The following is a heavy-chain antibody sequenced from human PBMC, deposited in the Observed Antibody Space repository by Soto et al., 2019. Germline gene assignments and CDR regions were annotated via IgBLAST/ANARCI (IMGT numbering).Heavy chain of an antibody. D-gene: IGHD7-27*01. Sequence: QVQLVESGGGVVQPGRSLRLSCAASEVTFSFYGMHWVGQAPGKGLEWVGVISYDGSNKYYADSVKGRFTISRDNSKNTLYLQMNSLRAEDTAVYYCAKDLGHGGRGAFYIWGQGTMVTVSS. CDR3: AKDLGHGGRGAFYI. CDR1: EVTFSFYG. CDR2: ISYDGSNK. J-gene: IGHJ3*02. V-gene: IGHV3-30*18.